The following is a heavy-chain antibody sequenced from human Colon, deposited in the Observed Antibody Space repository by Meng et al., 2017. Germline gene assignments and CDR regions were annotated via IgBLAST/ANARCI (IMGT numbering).Heavy chain of an antibody. V-gene: IGHV1-3*04. J-gene: IGHJ4*02. CDR2: IYTADGNR. CDR3: ARDERGGPYYFDY. CDR1: GYNFTSYG. Sequence: QVHLVQSGAELKKPGASVKVSCQASGYNFTSYGMHWLRQAPGQRPEWMGWIYTADGNRRYSQRFQDRLTITSDTFARTAYMELSSLRSEDTAMYFCARDERGGPYYFDYWGQGTLVTVSS.